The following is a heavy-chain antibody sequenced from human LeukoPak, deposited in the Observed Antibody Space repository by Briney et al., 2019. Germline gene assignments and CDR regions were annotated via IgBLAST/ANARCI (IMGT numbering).Heavy chain of an antibody. CDR3: ARASGTYPFDY. J-gene: IGHJ4*02. V-gene: IGHV3-74*01. D-gene: IGHD1-26*01. Sequence: GGSLRLSCAASGFTFSSYWMHWVRQAPGKGLVWVSRINSNGAATNYADSVKGRFTISRDYARNTLYLQMNSLGADDTAVYYCARASGTYPFDYWGQGTLVTVSS. CDR1: GFTFSSYW. CDR2: INSNGAAT.